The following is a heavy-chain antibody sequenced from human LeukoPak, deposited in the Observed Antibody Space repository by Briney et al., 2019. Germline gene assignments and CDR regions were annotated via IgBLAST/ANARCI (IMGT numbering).Heavy chain of an antibody. CDR3: ARDLEYYYGSGSNYTFGY. V-gene: IGHV4-59*01. J-gene: IGHJ4*01. CDR1: GGSISSYY. CDR2: IYYSGST. D-gene: IGHD3-10*01. Sequence: SETLTLTCTVPGGSISSYYWSWIRQPPGKGLEWIGYIYYSGSTNYNPSLKSRVTISVDTSKNQFSLKLSSVTAADTAVYYCARDLEYYYGSGSNYTFGYWGHGTLVTVSS.